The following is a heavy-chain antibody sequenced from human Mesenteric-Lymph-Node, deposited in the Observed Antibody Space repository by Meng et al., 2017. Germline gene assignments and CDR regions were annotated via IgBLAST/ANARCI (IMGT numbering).Heavy chain of an antibody. CDR2: VYHSGST. V-gene: IGHV4-38-2*02. J-gene: IGHJ4*02. CDR3: ARDSELGIDY. Sequence: SETLSLTCAVSGFSISSNFYWGWIRQPSGKGLETIGSVYHSGSTNYNPSLKSRVTISVDTSKNQFSLKLSSVTAADTAVYYCARDSELGIDYWGQGTLVTVSS. CDR1: GFSISSNFY. D-gene: IGHD3-10*01.